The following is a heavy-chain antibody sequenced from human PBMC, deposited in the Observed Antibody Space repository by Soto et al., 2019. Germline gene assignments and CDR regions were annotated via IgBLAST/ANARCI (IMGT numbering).Heavy chain of an antibody. CDR3: ARELGGLDS. CDR1: GFTFSDDY. CDR2: ITGSGTYP. D-gene: IGHD3-10*01. J-gene: IGHJ4*02. V-gene: IGHV3-11*05. Sequence: PGGSLRLSCAASGFTFSDDYMSWIRQAPGKGLEWGSYITGSGTYPTYADSVKGRFTISRDNAKNSLYLQMNSLTAEDTAVYYCARELGGLDSWGQGTMVTVSS.